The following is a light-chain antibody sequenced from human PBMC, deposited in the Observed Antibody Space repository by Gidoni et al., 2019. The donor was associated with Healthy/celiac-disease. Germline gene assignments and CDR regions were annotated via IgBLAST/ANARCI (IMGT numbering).Light chain of an antibody. CDR3: QQSYSTPAT. V-gene: IGKV1-39*01. CDR2: AAS. J-gene: IGKJ2*01. CDR1: QSISSY. Sequence: DIQMTQSPSSLSASVVDRVTITCRASQSISSYLNSYQQKPGKAPQLLIYAASSLQSGVPSRFSGSGSGTDFTLTISSMQPEDFATDYCQQSYSTPATFGQGTKLEIK.